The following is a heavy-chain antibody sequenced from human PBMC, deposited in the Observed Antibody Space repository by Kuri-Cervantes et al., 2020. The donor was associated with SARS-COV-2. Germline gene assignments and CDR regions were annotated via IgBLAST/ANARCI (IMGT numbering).Heavy chain of an antibody. CDR2: IYYSGST. CDR1: GVSISSHY. V-gene: IGHV4-59*11. J-gene: IGHJ5*02. CDR3: ARDCGSSTSCYALHP. D-gene: IGHD2-2*01. Sequence: SETLSLTCTVSGVSISSHYWSWIRQPPGKGLEWIGYIYYSGSTNYNPSLKSRVTISVDTSKNQFSLKLSSVTAADTAVYYCARDCGSSTSCYALHPWGQGTLVTVSS.